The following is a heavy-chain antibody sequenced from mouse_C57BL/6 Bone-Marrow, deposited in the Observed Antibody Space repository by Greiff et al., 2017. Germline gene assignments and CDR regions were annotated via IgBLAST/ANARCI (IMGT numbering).Heavy chain of an antibody. Sequence: QVQLQQPGAELVKPGASVKLSCKASGYTFTSYWMHWVKQRPGQGLEWIGMIHPNSGSTNYNEKFKSKATLTVDKSSSTAYMQLSSLTSEDSAVYYCARYDDYDEEIYWYFDVWGTGTTVTVSS. CDR2: IHPNSGST. CDR3: ARYDDYDEEIYWYFDV. D-gene: IGHD2-4*01. V-gene: IGHV1-64*01. J-gene: IGHJ1*03. CDR1: GYTFTSYW.